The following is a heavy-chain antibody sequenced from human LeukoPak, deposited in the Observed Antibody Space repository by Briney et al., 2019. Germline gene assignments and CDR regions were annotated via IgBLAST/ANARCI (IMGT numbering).Heavy chain of an antibody. D-gene: IGHD5-18*01. CDR1: GGSISSSSDY. J-gene: IGHJ3*02. Sequence: SETLSLPCTVSGGSISSSSDYWGWIRQPPGKGLEWFSIIYYSGSTYYNPSLKSRVTISVDTSTNQFSLKLSTVTAADTAVYYCARLDTAMGFAAFDIWGQGTMVTVSS. V-gene: IGHV4-39*01. CDR3: ARLDTAMGFAAFDI. CDR2: IYYSGST.